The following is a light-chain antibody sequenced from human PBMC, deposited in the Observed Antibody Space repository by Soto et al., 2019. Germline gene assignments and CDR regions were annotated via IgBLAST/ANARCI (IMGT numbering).Light chain of an antibody. CDR3: QHCCTSLSLT. CDR1: QSVSSTY. J-gene: IGKJ3*01. Sequence: EIELQQSQGTLSLSPGERSTLSCRASQSVSSTYLAWYQQKPGQAPRLLIYGASSTATGIPDRFSGSGSGTDFTLTISSLESVDFAVYYCQHCCTSLSLTVGPGTRVDIK. V-gene: IGKV3-20*01. CDR2: GAS.